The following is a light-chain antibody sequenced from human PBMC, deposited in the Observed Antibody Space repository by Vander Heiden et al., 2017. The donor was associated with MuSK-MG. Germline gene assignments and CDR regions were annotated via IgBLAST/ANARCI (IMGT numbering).Light chain of an antibody. CDR2: GAS. CDR3: QLYGSSPPWT. J-gene: IGKJ1*01. Sequence: EIVFTQSPGTLSLSPGERATLSCRSSQSVSSSYLAWYQQKPGQAPRLLIYGASSRATGIPDRFSGSGSGTDFTLTISRLEPEDFAVYYCQLYGSSPPWTFGQGTKVEIK. V-gene: IGKV3-20*01. CDR1: QSVSSSY.